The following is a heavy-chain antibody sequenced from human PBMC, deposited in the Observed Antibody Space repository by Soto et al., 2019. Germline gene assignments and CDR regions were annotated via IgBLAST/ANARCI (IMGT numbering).Heavy chain of an antibody. J-gene: IGHJ6*02. CDR2: INHSGST. V-gene: IGHV4-34*01. Sequence: PSLTCAVYGGSFSGYYWSWIRQPPGKGLEWIGEINHSGSTNYNPSLKSRVTISVDTSKNQFSLKLSSVTAADTAVYYCARNLILRIAPLSAHRPSYYYYGMDVWGQGTTVTVSS. D-gene: IGHD6-13*01. CDR1: GGSFSGYY. CDR3: ARNLILRIAPLSAHRPSYYYYGMDV.